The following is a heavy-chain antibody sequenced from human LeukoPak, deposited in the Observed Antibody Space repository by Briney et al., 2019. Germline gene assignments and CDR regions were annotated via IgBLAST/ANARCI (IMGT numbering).Heavy chain of an antibody. J-gene: IGHJ4*02. CDR1: GFTFTTNA. Sequence: PGGSLRLSCAASGFTFTTNAMSWVRQAPGKGLEWVSSISPSSSYIYYADSLKGRFTISRDNAKNSLYLQMNSLRAEDTAIYYCAHSSGYAYGLDYWGQGALVTVSS. D-gene: IGHD5-18*01. CDR2: ISPSSSYI. CDR3: AHSSGYAYGLDY. V-gene: IGHV3-21*01.